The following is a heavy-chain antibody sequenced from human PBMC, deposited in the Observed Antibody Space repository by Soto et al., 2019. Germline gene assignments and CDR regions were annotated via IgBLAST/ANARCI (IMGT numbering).Heavy chain of an antibody. D-gene: IGHD3-10*01. CDR1: GFTFSSYS. Sequence: GGSLRLSCAASGFTFSSYSMNWVRQAPGKGLEWVSSISSSSSYIYYADSVKGRFTISRDNAKNSLYLQMNSLRAEDTAVYYCARDWALGRGPTYYFDYWGQGTLVTVSS. J-gene: IGHJ4*02. V-gene: IGHV3-21*01. CDR2: ISSSSSYI. CDR3: ARDWALGRGPTYYFDY.